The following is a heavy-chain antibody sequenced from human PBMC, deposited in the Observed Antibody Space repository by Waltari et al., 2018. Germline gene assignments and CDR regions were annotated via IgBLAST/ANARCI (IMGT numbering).Heavy chain of an antibody. CDR1: GFTVSSNY. CDR2: IYSGGST. V-gene: IGHV3-53*01. Sequence: EVKLVESGGGLIQPGGSLRVSCAASGFTVSSNYMSWVRQAPGKGLEWGSGIYSGGSTHFADSVKGRFTISIDNSKNTLYLQMNSLRAEDTAVYYCARGGRDDYSLVYWGQGTLVTVSS. CDR3: ARGGRDDYSLVY. D-gene: IGHD4-4*01. J-gene: IGHJ4*02.